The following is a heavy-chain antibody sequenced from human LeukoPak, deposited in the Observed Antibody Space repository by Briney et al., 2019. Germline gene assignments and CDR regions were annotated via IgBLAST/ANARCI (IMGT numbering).Heavy chain of an antibody. CDR3: ARGPFWSGYYDD. J-gene: IGHJ4*02. CDR1: GFTFRNYV. V-gene: IGHV3-30-3*01. Sequence: GGSLRLSCAASGFTFRNYVIHWVRQAPGKGLEWVAVTSSDLNVKLYADSVKGRFTISRDNAKNSLYLQVNSLRAEDTAVYYCARGPFWSGYYDDWGQGTLVTVSS. CDR2: TSSDLNVK. D-gene: IGHD3-3*01.